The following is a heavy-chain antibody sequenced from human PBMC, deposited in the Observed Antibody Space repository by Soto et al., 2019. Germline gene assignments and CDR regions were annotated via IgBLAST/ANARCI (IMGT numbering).Heavy chain of an antibody. Sequence: SETLSLTCTVSGGSISSGDYYWSWIRQPPGKGLEWIGYIYYSGSTYYNPSLKSRVTISVDTSKSRFSLKLSSVTAADTAVYYCSRGGGRGATAEDFDYWSPGTLVTASS. J-gene: IGHJ4*02. CDR1: GGSISSGDYY. D-gene: IGHD5-12*01. CDR2: IYYSGST. V-gene: IGHV4-30-4*01. CDR3: SRGGGRGATAEDFDY.